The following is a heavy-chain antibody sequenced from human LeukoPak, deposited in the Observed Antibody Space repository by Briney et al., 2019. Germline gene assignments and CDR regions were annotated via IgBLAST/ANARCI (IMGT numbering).Heavy chain of an antibody. Sequence: GESLKISCKGSGYSFTTYWIGWVRQMPGKGLEWMGIIYPYDSDTKYSPSFQGQVTISADKSTSTAFLHWSSLKASDSAMCYCARIPGIFGVTENWFDPWGQGTLVTVSS. V-gene: IGHV5-51*01. D-gene: IGHD3-3*01. CDR3: ARIPGIFGVTENWFDP. CDR2: IYPYDSDT. J-gene: IGHJ5*02. CDR1: GYSFTTYW.